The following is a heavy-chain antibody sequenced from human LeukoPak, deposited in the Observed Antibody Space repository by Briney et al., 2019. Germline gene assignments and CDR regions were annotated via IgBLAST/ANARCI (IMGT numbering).Heavy chain of an antibody. CDR3: AGGPGYCSSTSCYFFDY. J-gene: IGHJ4*02. Sequence: ASVKVSCKASGYTFTSYYMHWVRQAPGQGLEWMGIINPSGGRTSYAQKFQGRVTMTRDTSTSTVYMELSSLRSEDTAVYYCAGGPGYCSSTSCYFFDYWGQGTLVTVSS. V-gene: IGHV1-46*01. CDR2: INPSGGRT. CDR1: GYTFTSYY. D-gene: IGHD2-2*03.